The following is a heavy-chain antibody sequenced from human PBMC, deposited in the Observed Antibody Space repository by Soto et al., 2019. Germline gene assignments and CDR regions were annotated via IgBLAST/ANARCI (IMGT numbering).Heavy chain of an antibody. CDR3: ARDIVVVPAAIPPGPPYYGMDV. D-gene: IGHD2-2*02. V-gene: IGHV1-2*04. Sequence: ASVKVSCKASGYTFTGYYMHWVRQAPGQGPEWMGWINPNSGGTNYAQKFQGWVTMTRDTSISTAYMELSRLRSDDTAVYYCARDIVVVPAAIPPGPPYYGMDVWGQGTTVTVSS. J-gene: IGHJ6*02. CDR2: INPNSGGT. CDR1: GYTFTGYY.